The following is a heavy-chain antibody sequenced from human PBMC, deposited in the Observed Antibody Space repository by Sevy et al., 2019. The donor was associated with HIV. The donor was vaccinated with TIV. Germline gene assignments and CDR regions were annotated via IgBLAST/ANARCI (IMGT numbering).Heavy chain of an antibody. CDR1: GGTFSSYA. CDR3: ARTPKYGSGDRCYNDY. J-gene: IGHJ4*02. CDR2: IIPIFGTA. Sequence: ASVKVSCKASGGTFSSYAISWVRQAPGQGLEWMGGIIPIFGTANYAQKFQGRVTITADESTSTAYMELSSLRSEDTAVYYCARTPKYGSGDRCYNDYWGQGTLVTVS. V-gene: IGHV1-69*13. D-gene: IGHD2-15*01.